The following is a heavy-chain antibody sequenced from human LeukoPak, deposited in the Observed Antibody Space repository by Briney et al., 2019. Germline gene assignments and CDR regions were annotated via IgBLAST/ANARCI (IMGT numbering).Heavy chain of an antibody. D-gene: IGHD3-10*01. CDR1: GFMFSTYW. CDR3: ARVEGDSYGSGTYHRHFDY. Sequence: PGGSLRLSCAASGFMFSTYWMTWVRQAPGKGLEWVANIKQDGSEKYYVDSVKGRFTISRNNADNSLYLQMSSLRAEDTAVYYCARVEGDSYGSGTYHRHFDYVGQGTLDTVSS. CDR2: IKQDGSEK. J-gene: IGHJ4*02. V-gene: IGHV3-7*01.